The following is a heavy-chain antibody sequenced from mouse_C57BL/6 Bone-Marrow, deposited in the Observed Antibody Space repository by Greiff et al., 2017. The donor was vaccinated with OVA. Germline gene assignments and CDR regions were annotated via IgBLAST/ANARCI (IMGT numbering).Heavy chain of an antibody. J-gene: IGHJ3*01. D-gene: IGHD2-5*01. V-gene: IGHV1-85*01. CDR2: IYPRDGST. CDR1: GYTFTSYD. Sequence: VQLKESGPELVKPGASVKLSCKASGYTFTSYDINWVKQRPGQGLEWIGWIYPRDGSTKYNEKFKGKATLTVDTSSSTAYMELHSLTSEDSAVYFCARSNYSSYVGFAYWGQGTLVTVSA. CDR3: ARSNYSSYVGFAY.